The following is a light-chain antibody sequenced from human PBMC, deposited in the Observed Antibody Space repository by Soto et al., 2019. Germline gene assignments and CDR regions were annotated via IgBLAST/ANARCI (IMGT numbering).Light chain of an antibody. CDR1: QDINNY. V-gene: IGKV1-33*01. Sequence: DIQLTQSPSSLSASVGDRVTISCQASQDINNYLNWYQQKPGKAPKLLIYDASNLQTGVPSRFSGSGSWTDFTFTITSLQPEDFATYYCQQDDDLPSFGPGTKVDFK. CDR3: QQDDDLPS. J-gene: IGKJ3*01. CDR2: DAS.